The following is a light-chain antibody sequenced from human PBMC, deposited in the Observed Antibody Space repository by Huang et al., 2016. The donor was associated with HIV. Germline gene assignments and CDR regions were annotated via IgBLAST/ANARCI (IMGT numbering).Light chain of an antibody. J-gene: IGKJ1*01. CDR2: DAS. Sequence: DTQLTQSPSTLSAYEGERITITCRASQSISSWLAWYQQKPGKAPNLLIYDASTLESGGPARFSGSGSGTEFTLTISSLQPEDFATYYCQQYNNYPWTFGQGTKVEVK. CDR3: QQYNNYPWT. V-gene: IGKV1-5*01. CDR1: QSISSW.